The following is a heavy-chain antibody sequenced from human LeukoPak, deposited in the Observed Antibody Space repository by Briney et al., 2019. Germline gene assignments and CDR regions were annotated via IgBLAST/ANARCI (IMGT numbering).Heavy chain of an antibody. J-gene: IGHJ4*01. V-gene: IGHV3-53*01. CDR2: IYSGGST. D-gene: IGHD4-23*01. CDR1: GFTVSSNY. Sequence: GGSLTLSCAASGFTVSSNYMSWVRQAPGKGLEWVSVIYSGGSTYYADSVKGRFTISRDNSKNTLYLQMNSLRAEDTAVYYCARRLTVAHFDYWGQGTLVTVSS. CDR3: ARRLTVAHFDY.